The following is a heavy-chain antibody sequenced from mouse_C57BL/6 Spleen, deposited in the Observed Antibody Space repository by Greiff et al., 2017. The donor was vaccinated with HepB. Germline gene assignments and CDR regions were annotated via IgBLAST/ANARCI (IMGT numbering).Heavy chain of an antibody. J-gene: IGHJ3*01. D-gene: IGHD1-1*01. CDR3: ARHYGSSYEGWFAY. Sequence: QVQLKESGAELVKPGASVKMSCKASGYTFTTYPIEWMKQNHGKSLEWIGNFHPYNDDTKYNEKFKGKAPLTVEKSSSTVYLELSRLTSDDSAVYYCARHYGSSYEGWFAYWGQGTLVTVSA. V-gene: IGHV1-47*01. CDR2: FHPYNDDT. CDR1: GYTFTTYP.